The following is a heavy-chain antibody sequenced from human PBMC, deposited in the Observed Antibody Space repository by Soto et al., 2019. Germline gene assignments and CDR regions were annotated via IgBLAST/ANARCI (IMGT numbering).Heavy chain of an antibody. J-gene: IGHJ4*02. Sequence: GGSLRLSCAASGFTFSSYGMHWVRQAPGKGLEWVAVIWYDGSNKYYADSVKGRFTTSRDNSKNTLYLQMNSLRAEDTAVYYCAIDPTERGYGTDPGWGQGTLVTVSS. CDR3: AIDPTERGYGTDPG. D-gene: IGHD5-12*01. V-gene: IGHV3-33*01. CDR2: IWYDGSNK. CDR1: GFTFSSYG.